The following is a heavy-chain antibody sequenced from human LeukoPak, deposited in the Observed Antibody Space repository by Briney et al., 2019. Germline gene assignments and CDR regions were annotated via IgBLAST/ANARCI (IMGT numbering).Heavy chain of an antibody. D-gene: IGHD6-13*01. J-gene: IGHJ4*02. CDR1: GFTFDDYG. Sequence: AGGSLRLSCAASGFTFDDYGMSWVRQAPGKGLEWVSAISGSGGSTYYADSVKGRFTISRDNSKNTLYLQMNSLRAEDTAVYYCAKTTPGIAAAGTRYYFDYWGQGTLVTVSS. V-gene: IGHV3-23*01. CDR3: AKTTPGIAAAGTRYYFDY. CDR2: ISGSGGST.